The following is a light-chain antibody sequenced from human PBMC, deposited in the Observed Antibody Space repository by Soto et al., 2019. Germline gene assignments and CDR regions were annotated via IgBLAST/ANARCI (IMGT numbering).Light chain of an antibody. V-gene: IGKV3-15*01. CDR3: QQYNNWPPWT. CDR2: GAS. CDR1: QSVSSSY. J-gene: IGKJ1*01. Sequence: EIVLTQSPGTLSLSPVERATLSCMASQSVSSSYLAWYQQKPGQAPRLLIYGASARATGIPARFSGSGSGTEFTLTISSLQSEDFAVYYCQQYNNWPPWTFGQGTKVDIK.